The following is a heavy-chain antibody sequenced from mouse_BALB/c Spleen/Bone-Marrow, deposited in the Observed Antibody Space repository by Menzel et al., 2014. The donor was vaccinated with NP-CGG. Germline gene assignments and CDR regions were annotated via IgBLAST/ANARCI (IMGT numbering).Heavy chain of an antibody. D-gene: IGHD4-1*01. CDR1: GFTFSSYW. Sequence: EVKLMESGGGLVQPGGSMKLSCVASGFTFSSYWMSWVRQSPEKGLELVADIRLKSDNYATHYAESVKGKFTISRDVSKSRLCLQMNSLRAEDTGIYYCTVTGAAWFAYWGQGTLVTVSA. V-gene: IGHV6-6*02. CDR3: TVTGAAWFAY. J-gene: IGHJ3*01. CDR2: IRLKSDNYAT.